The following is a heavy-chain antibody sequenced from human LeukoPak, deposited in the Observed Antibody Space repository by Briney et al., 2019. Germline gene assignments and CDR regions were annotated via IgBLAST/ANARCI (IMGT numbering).Heavy chain of an antibody. Sequence: PGGSLRLSCAASGFTFSDYSMYCVRQAPGKGLEWISYISGRSSTIYYADSVRGRFTIPRDNAKNSMYLQMNSLRAEDTAVYYCARDRVASGSYFFDYWGQGTLVTVSS. V-gene: IGHV3-48*01. D-gene: IGHD1-26*01. CDR1: GFTFSDYS. CDR3: ARDRVASGSYFFDY. J-gene: IGHJ4*02. CDR2: ISGRSSTI.